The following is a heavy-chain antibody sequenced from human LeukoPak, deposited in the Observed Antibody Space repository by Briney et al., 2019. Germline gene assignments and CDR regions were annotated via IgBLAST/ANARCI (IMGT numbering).Heavy chain of an antibody. V-gene: IGHV4-34*01. CDR2: INHSGST. CDR1: GGSFSGYY. D-gene: IGHD3-22*01. Sequence: SETLSLTCAVYGGSFSGYYWSWIRQPPGKGLEWIGEINHSGSTNYNPSLKSRVTISVDTSKNQFSLKLSSVTAADTAVYYCARDSYYYDSSGSMGDYWGQGTLVTVSS. CDR3: ARDSYYYDSSGSMGDY. J-gene: IGHJ4*02.